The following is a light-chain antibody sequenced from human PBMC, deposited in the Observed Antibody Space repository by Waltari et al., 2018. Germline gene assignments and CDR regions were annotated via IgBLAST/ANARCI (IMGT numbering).Light chain of an antibody. CDR2: EVS. V-gene: IGKV2-29*02. CDR3: QQYNSYSPWT. Sequence: DIVMTQTPLSLSVTPGQPASISCKSSQSLLHSDGKTYLFWYLQKPGQSPQLLIYEVSSRCFGVPDRFSGSGSGTEFTLSISSLQPDDFATYYCQQYNSYSPWTFGPGTKVEIK. J-gene: IGKJ1*01. CDR1: QSLLHSDGKTY.